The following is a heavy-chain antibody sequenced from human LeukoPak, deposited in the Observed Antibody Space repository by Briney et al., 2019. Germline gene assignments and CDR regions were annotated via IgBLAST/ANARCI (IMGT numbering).Heavy chain of an antibody. D-gene: IGHD5-12*01. CDR2: INPNSGGT. CDR1: GYTFTGYY. J-gene: IGHJ6*02. V-gene: IGHV1-2*04. Sequence: ASVKVSCKASGYTFTGYYMHWVRQAPGQGLEWMGWINPNSGGTNYAQKFQGWVTTTRDTSISTAYMELSRLRSDDTAVYYCARGEATTSPYYYGMDVWGQGTTVTVSS. CDR3: ARGEATTSPYYYGMDV.